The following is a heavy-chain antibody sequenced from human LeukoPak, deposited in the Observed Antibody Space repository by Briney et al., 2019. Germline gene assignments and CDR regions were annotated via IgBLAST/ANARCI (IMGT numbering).Heavy chain of an antibody. D-gene: IGHD2/OR15-2a*01. CDR2: ISSSGSTI. CDR1: GFTFSSYE. Sequence: SGGSLRLSCAASGFTFSSYEMNWVRQAPGKGLEWVSYISSSGSTIYYADSVKGRFTISRDNAKNSLYLQMNSLRADDTAIYYCARSARGFFNDAFDIWGQGAMVTVSS. J-gene: IGHJ3*02. CDR3: ARSARGFFNDAFDI. V-gene: IGHV3-48*03.